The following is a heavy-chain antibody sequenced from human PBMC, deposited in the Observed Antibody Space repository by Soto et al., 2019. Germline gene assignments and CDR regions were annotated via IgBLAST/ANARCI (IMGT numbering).Heavy chain of an antibody. J-gene: IGHJ4*02. CDR1: GFTFSSYA. CDR3: PRRDSFDY. D-gene: IGHD2-21*02. V-gene: IGHV3-30-3*01. Sequence: QVQLVESGGGVVQPGRSLRLSCAASGFTFSSYAMHWVRQAPGKGLEWVAVISYDGSNKYYADSVKGRFTISRDNSKNTLYLQMNSLRAEDTAVYYCPRRDSFDYWGQGTLVTVSS. CDR2: ISYDGSNK.